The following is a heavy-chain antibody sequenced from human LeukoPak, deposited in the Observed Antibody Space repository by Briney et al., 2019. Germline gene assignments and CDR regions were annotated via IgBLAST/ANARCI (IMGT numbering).Heavy chain of an antibody. CDR1: GGSFSGYY. CDR3: ARDQTLYGMDV. J-gene: IGHJ6*02. V-gene: IGHV4-34*01. Sequence: SETLSLTCAVYGGSFSGYYWSSIRQPPGKGLEWIGEINHSGSTNYNPSLKSRVTISVDTSKNQFSLKLSSVTAADTAVYYCARDQTLYGMDVWGQGTTVTVSS. D-gene: IGHD2-2*01. CDR2: INHSGST.